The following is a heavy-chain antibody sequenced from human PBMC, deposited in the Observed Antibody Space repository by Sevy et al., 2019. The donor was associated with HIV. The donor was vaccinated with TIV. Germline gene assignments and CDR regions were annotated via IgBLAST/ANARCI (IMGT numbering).Heavy chain of an antibody. CDR1: GFTFTNYD. D-gene: IGHD2-21*02. CDR3: ARLVSCGGDCYDLDS. Sequence: GGSLRLSCAASGFTFTNYDLHWVRQAPGKGLDWVAVISHDGRYKNYGDSVKVRFTISRDNFRNTLFLQMDTLRPDDTAVYYCARLVSCGGDCYDLDSWGQGALVTVSS. J-gene: IGHJ4*02. V-gene: IGHV3-30*03. CDR2: ISHDGRYK.